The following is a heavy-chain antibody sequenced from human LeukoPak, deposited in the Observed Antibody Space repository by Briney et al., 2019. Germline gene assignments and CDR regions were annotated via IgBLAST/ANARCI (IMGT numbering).Heavy chain of an antibody. CDR1: GYTLTELS. Sequence: ASVKVSFKVSGYTLTELSMHWVRQAPGKGLEWMGGFDPEDGETIYAQKFQGRVTMTEDTSTDTAYMELSSLRSEDTAVYYCAREGPDITMIVVAVSRIFDYWGQGTLVTVSS. J-gene: IGHJ4*02. V-gene: IGHV1-24*01. D-gene: IGHD3-22*01. CDR3: AREGPDITMIVVAVSRIFDY. CDR2: FDPEDGET.